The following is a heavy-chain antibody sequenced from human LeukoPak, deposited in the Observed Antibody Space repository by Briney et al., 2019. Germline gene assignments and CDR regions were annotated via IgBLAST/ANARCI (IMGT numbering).Heavy chain of an antibody. CDR1: GFSFDDYA. V-gene: IGHV3-9*01. CDR2: ISWNSGYI. CDR3: AKVRGTYSSGYFFDY. J-gene: IGHJ4*02. D-gene: IGHD6-19*01. Sequence: PGRSLRLPCEASGFSFDDYAMHWVRQAPGKGLEWLSIISWNSGYIGYADSVKGRFTISRDNAKNSLYLQMNSLRAEDTAFYYCAKVRGTYSSGYFFDYWGQGALVTVSS.